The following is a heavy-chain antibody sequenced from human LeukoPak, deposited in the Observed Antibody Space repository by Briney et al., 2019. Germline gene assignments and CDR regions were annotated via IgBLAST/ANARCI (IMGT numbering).Heavy chain of an antibody. V-gene: IGHV3-30-3*01. CDR1: GFTFSSYA. CDR2: ISYDGSNK. Sequence: GGSLRLSCAASGFTFSSYAMSWVHQAPGKGLEWVAVISYDGSNKYYADSVKGRFTISRDNSKNTLYLQMNSLRAEDTAVYYCARDPPLQLYCSGGSCESGDYWGQGTLVTVSS. CDR3: ARDPPLQLYCSGGSCESGDY. J-gene: IGHJ4*02. D-gene: IGHD2-15*01.